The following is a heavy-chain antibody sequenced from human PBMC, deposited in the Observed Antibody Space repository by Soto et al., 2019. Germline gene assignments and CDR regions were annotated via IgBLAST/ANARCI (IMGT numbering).Heavy chain of an antibody. CDR2: ISGSGGST. V-gene: IGHV3-23*04. CDR1: GFTFSSYA. J-gene: IGHJ2*01. D-gene: IGHD6-25*01. Sequence: EVRLVETGGELIQPGGSLRLSCAASGFTFSSYAMSWVRQAPGKGLEWVSAISGSGGSTYYADSVKGRFTISRDNSKNTLYLQMNSLRAEDTAVYYCAKTLERRHWYFDLWGRGTLVTVSS. CDR3: AKTLERRHWYFDL.